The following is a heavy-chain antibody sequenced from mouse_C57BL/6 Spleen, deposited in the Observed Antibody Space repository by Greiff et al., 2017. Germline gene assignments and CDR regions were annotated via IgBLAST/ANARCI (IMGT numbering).Heavy chain of an antibody. CDR1: GYAFSSYW. CDR2: IYPGDGDT. Sequence: QVQLKQSGAELVKPGASVKISCTASGYAFSSYWMNWVKQRPGKGLEWIGQIYPGDGDTNYNGKFKGKATLTADKSSSTAYMQLSSLTSEDSAVYFCARWGITTAPHFDYWGQGTTLTVSS. V-gene: IGHV1-80*01. D-gene: IGHD1-2*01. J-gene: IGHJ2*01. CDR3: ARWGITTAPHFDY.